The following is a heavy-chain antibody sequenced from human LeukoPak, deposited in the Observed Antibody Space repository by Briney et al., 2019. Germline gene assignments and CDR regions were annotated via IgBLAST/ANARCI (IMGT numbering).Heavy chain of an antibody. CDR3: AAEGRIAAEVAFDI. CDR1: GFTFSSHG. D-gene: IGHD6-13*01. CDR2: IQYDGSNK. V-gene: IGHV3-30*02. Sequence: GGSLRLSCVASGFTFSSHGMHWVRQAPGKGLEWVAFIQYDGSNKKYADAVKGRFTISRDNSKNTLYLQMNSLRAEDTAVYYCAAEGRIAAEVAFDIWGQGTMVTVSS. J-gene: IGHJ3*02.